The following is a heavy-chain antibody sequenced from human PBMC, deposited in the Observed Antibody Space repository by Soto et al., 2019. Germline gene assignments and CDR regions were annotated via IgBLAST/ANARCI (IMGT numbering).Heavy chain of an antibody. J-gene: IGHJ6*02. CDR2: IYHSGST. CDR3: VRVTVGRSGSYYTYYYYGMDV. D-gene: IGHD3-10*01. Sequence: SETLSLTCAVSGGSISSSNWWSWARQPPGKGLEWIGEIYHSGSTNYNPSLKSRVTISVDKSKNQFSLKLSSVTAADTAVYYCVRVTVGRSGSYYTYYYYGMDVWGQGTTVTVSS. CDR1: GGSISSSNW. V-gene: IGHV4-4*02.